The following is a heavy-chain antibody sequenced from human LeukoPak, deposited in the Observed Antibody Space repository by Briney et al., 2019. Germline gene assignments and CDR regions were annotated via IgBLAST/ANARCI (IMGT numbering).Heavy chain of an antibody. V-gene: IGHV3-30*18. Sequence: GGSLRLSCAASGFTFSSYSMNWVRQAPGKGLEWVAVISYDGSNKYYADSVKGRFTISRDNSKNTLYLQMNSLRAEDTAVYYCAKVGDTLGYWGQGTLVTVSS. CDR2: ISYDGSNK. D-gene: IGHD3-16*01. CDR1: GFTFSSYS. CDR3: AKVGDTLGY. J-gene: IGHJ4*02.